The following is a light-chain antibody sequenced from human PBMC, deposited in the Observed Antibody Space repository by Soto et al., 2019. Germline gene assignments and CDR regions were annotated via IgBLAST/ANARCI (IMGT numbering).Light chain of an antibody. V-gene: IGKV1-6*01. CDR3: LQDFNYPWT. Sequence: AIQMTLFPSSLSASVGDRVTITCLASQAIRGDLAWFQQKPGKAPKLLIYAASSLQSEVPSRFSGSGSASEYTLTISSLQPEDFATYFCLQDFNYPWTFGQGTKVDIK. J-gene: IGKJ1*01. CDR1: QAIRGD. CDR2: AAS.